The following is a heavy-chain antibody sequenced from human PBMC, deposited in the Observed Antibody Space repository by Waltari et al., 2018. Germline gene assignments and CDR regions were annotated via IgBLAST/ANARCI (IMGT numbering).Heavy chain of an antibody. CDR2: ITNGGGGA. Sequence: EVQLLESGGGLVQPGGSLRLSCAASGFTFRMFAMGWVRQAPGKGLGWVSRITNGGGGAYYADFVKGRFTISRDNSKNTLSLQMNSLSADDTAVSYCAKVGSSSPAYDYWGQGTQVTVSS. J-gene: IGHJ4*02. CDR3: AKVGSSSPAYDY. V-gene: IGHV3-23*01. CDR1: GFTFRMFA. D-gene: IGHD6-6*01.